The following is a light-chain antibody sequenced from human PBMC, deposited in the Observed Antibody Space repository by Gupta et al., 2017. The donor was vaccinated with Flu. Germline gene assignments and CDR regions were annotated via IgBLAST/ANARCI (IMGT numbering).Light chain of an antibody. Sequence: DILMTQSPSFLSASIGDRVTISCRASQNIAIYLNWYQQKPGKAPKLLIYSASTLQSGDPSRFSGSGSGTDFTLTISSLQAEDFATYYCQQSFKNPPRTFGQGTKVEMK. CDR3: QQSFKNPPRT. V-gene: IGKV1-39*01. J-gene: IGKJ1*01. CDR1: QNIAIY. CDR2: SAS.